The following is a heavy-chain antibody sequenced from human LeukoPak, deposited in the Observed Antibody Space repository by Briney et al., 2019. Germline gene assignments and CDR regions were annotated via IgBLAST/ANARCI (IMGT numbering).Heavy chain of an antibody. CDR1: GGSISSYY. Sequence: KPSETLSLTCTVSGGSISSYYWSWIRQPPGKGLEWIGEINHSGSTNYNPSLKSRVTISVDTSKNQFSLKLSSVTAADTAVYYCARGRRYESPRWHYGSGNWFDPWGQGTLVTVSS. J-gene: IGHJ5*02. CDR3: ARGRRYESPRWHYGSGNWFDP. V-gene: IGHV4-34*01. CDR2: INHSGST. D-gene: IGHD3-10*01.